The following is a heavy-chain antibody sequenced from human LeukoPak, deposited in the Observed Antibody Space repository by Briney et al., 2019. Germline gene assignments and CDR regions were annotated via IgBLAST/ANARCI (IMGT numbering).Heavy chain of an antibody. CDR3: ARDDVVSLHAFDI. J-gene: IGHJ3*02. CDR1: GFTVSSNY. V-gene: IGHV3-53*01. Sequence: GGSLRLSCAASGFTVSSNYMSWVRQAPGKGLEWVSVIYSGGSTYYADSVKGRFTISRDNAKNSLYLQMNSLRAEDTAVYYCARDDVVSLHAFDIWGQGTMVTVSS. CDR2: IYSGGST. D-gene: IGHD6-6*01.